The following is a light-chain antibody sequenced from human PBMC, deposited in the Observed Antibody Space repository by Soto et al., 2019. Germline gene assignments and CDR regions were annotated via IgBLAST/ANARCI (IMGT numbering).Light chain of an antibody. Sequence: DIVMTQSPDSLAVSLGERATINCKSSQSVLYNSNNKNYLAWYQQKPGQPPKLRIYWASTRESGVPDRFSGSGSGTDFTRTISSLQAEDVAVYFCQQYYNTPSYTFGQGTKLEIK. J-gene: IGKJ2*01. CDR2: WAS. CDR3: QQYYNTPSYT. CDR1: QSVLYNSNNKNY. V-gene: IGKV4-1*01.